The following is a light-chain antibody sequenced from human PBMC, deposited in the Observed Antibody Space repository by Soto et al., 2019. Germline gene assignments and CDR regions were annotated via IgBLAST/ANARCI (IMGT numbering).Light chain of an antibody. Sequence: EIVLTQSPATLSLSPGERATLSCRASQSISSHLVWYQQKLGQAPRLLIYDASNRATGIPARFSGSGSGTDFTLTISSLEPEDFAVYYCQQRPNWPPTFGGGTRVEIK. CDR1: QSISSH. CDR3: QQRPNWPPT. V-gene: IGKV3-11*01. J-gene: IGKJ4*01. CDR2: DAS.